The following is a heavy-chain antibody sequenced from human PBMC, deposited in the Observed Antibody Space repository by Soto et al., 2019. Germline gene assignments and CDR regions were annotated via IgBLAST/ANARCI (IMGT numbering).Heavy chain of an antibody. J-gene: IGHJ4*02. V-gene: IGHV3-23*01. CDR1: GFTFSNYA. D-gene: IGHD3-9*01. CDR2: ISNNGGST. Sequence: GGSLRLSCAASGFTFSNYAMSWVRQAPGKGLEWVSVISNNGGSTYYADSVKGRFTISRDNSKNTLYLQMNSLRAEDTAVYYCAKDESAGYYYFDYWGQRTLVTVSS. CDR3: AKDESAGYYYFDY.